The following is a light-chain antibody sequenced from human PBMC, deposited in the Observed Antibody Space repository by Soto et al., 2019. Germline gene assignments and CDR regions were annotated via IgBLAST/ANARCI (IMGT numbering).Light chain of an antibody. CDR1: QSISSW. J-gene: IGKJ1*01. CDR2: DAS. Sequence: DIQMTQSPSTLSASVGDRVTITCRASQSISSWLAWYQQKPGKAPKLLMYDASSLDSGVPSRFSGSGSGTEFTLTIRSLQPDEFATYYCQQYNAYPWTFGQGTKVEIK. CDR3: QQYNAYPWT. V-gene: IGKV1-5*01.